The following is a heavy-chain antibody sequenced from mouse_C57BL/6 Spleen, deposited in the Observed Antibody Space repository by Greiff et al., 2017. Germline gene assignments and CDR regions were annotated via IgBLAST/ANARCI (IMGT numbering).Heavy chain of an antibody. CDR2: IHPNSGST. D-gene: IGHD2-1*01. CDR3: AGYGKGYAMDY. CDR1: GYTFTSYW. J-gene: IGHJ4*01. Sequence: QVQLQQPGAELVKPGASVKLSCKASGYTFTSYWMHWVKQRPGQGLEWIGMIHPNSGSTNYNAKFKSKATLTVDKSSSTAYMQLSSLTSEDSAVYYCAGYGKGYAMDYWGQGTSVTVSS. V-gene: IGHV1-64*01.